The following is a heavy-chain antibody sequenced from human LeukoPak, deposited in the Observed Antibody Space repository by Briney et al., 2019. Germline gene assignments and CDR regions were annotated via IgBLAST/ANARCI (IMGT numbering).Heavy chain of an antibody. CDR2: INHSGST. CDR1: GGSFSGYY. CDR3: ARRRTAAGRRWFDP. V-gene: IGHV4-34*01. Sequence: PSETLSLTCAVYGGSFSGYYWSWIRQPPGKGLEWIGEINHSGSTNYNPSLKSRVTISVDTSKNQFSLELSSVTAADTAVYYCARRRTAAGRRWFDPWGQGTLVTVSS. D-gene: IGHD6-13*01. J-gene: IGHJ5*02.